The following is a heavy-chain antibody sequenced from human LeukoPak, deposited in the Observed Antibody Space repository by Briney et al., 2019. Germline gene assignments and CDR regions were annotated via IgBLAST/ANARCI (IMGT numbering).Heavy chain of an antibody. V-gene: IGHV3-23*01. J-gene: IGHJ4*02. D-gene: IGHD3-10*01. Sequence: PGGSLRLSCAASGFTFSSYAMSWVRQAPGKGLEWVSAISGSGGSTYYADSVKGRFTISRDNSKNTLYLQMNSLRAEDTAVYYCAKVDGSGSYLAYGLRSDYWGQGTLVTVSS. CDR3: AKVDGSGSYLAYGLRSDY. CDR2: ISGSGGST. CDR1: GFTFSSYA.